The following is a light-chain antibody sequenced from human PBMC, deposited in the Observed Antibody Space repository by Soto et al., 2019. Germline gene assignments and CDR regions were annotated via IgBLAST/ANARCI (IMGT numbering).Light chain of an antibody. CDR3: QQRSNWPT. V-gene: IGKV3D-11*02. J-gene: IGKJ1*01. CDR2: DAS. CDR1: QSGSSN. Sequence: EIVTTQSPAPQSVSRGERAPLSCRARQSGSSNLAWYQQKPGQAPRLLIYDASVRATGTPARFSGSGAGTAFTLTSSSLDPEDFAVYYCQQRSNWPTFGQGTKVDIK.